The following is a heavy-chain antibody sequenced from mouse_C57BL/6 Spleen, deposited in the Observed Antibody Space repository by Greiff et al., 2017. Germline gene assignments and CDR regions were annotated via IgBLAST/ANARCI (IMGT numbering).Heavy chain of an antibody. CDR1: GFSFNTYA. CDR2: IRSKSNNYAT. J-gene: IGHJ4*01. CDR3: VRGGYYAMDY. Sequence: EVKLVESGGGLVQPKGSLKLSCAASGFSFNTYAMNWVRQAPGKGLEWVARIRSKSNNYATYYADSVKDRFTISRDDSESMLYLQMNNLKTEDTVMYYCVRGGYYAMDYWGQGTSVTVSS. V-gene: IGHV10-1*01.